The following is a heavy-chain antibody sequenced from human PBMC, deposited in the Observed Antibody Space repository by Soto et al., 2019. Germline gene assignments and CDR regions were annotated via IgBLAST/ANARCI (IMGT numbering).Heavy chain of an antibody. J-gene: IGHJ5*01. CDR1: GGSISSGGYY. CDR2: IYYSGST. Sequence: QVQLQESGPGLVKPSQTLSLTCSVSGGSISSGGYYWSWIRQHPEKGLEWIGYIYYSGSTNYNPALKRRVILSVDTSSNRFSRDLRSVTAADTAIYYCARHSASWQWFDYWGQGTLVTVSS. D-gene: IGHD1-26*01. CDR3: ARHSASWQWFDY. V-gene: IGHV4-31*03.